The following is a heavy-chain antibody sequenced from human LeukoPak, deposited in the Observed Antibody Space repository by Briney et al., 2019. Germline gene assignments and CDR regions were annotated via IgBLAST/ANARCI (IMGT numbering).Heavy chain of an antibody. CDR3: RGYTSGYLGGDY. CDR1: GGSISSSNYY. J-gene: IGHJ4*02. CDR2: IYYSGSS. D-gene: IGHD5-18*01. Sequence: RPSETLSLTCTVSGGSISSSNYYWGWVRQPPGKGLEWIGSIYYSGSSYYNPSLKSRVTISVDTSKNRFSLKLSSVTAADTAVYYCRGYTSGYLGGDYWGQGALVTVSS. V-gene: IGHV4-39*01.